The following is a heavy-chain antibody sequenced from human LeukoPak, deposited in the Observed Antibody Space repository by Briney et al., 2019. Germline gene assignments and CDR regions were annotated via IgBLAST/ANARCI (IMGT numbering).Heavy chain of an antibody. D-gene: IGHD1-1*01. Sequence: SETLSLTCTVSGGSISSSSYYWRWIRQPPGKGLEWLGSIYYSGSTNYNPSLKSRVTISVDTTKNQFSLKLSSVTAADTAAYYWVGGKTDDIKGDYWGQGTLVTVSS. J-gene: IGHJ4*02. CDR2: IYYSGST. CDR1: GGSISSSSYY. V-gene: IGHV4-39*07. CDR3: VGGKTDDIKGDY.